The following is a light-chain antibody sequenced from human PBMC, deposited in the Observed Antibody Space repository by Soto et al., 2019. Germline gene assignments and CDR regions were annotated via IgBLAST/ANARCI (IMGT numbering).Light chain of an antibody. CDR1: QRVGSSY. J-gene: IGKJ4*01. CDR2: SSY. CDR3: KQFSSYPLT. Sequence: EIVLTQSPGPLSLSPGERATLSCRASQRVGSSYLAWYQHKPDQAHRLLIYSSYSRATGIPVRFSGGGSGTDFTLTIRRLEPEDYAVYYCKQFSSYPLTFGGGTKVDIK. V-gene: IGKV3-20*01.